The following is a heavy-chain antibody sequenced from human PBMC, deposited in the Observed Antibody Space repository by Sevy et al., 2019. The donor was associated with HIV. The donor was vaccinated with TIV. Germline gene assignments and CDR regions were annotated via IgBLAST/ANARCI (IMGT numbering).Heavy chain of an antibody. CDR1: GFIFGDHG. D-gene: IGHD1-7*01. J-gene: IGHJ4*02. V-gene: IGHV3-30*02. CDR3: AKVPSSGWNYLLEY. Sequence: GGSLRLSCAASGFIFGDHGMHWVRQAPGKGLEWVAFIRLDGSDRYYADSVRGRFTISRDKSKNTLYLQMNSLRAEDTAVYYCAKVPSSGWNYLLEYWGKG. CDR2: IRLDGSDR.